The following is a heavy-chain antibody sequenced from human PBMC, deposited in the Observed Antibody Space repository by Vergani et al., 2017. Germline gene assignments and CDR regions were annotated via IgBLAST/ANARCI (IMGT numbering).Heavy chain of an antibody. J-gene: IGHJ4*02. CDR1: GFTFSSYA. D-gene: IGHD6-19*01. Sequence: EVQLLESGGALVQPGGSLRLSCAASGFTFSSYAMSWVRQAPGKGLEWVSAISGSGGSTYYADSVKGRFTISRDNSKNTLYLQMNSLRAEDTAVYYCAKVGYMWWLVTEYYFDYWGQGTLVTVSS. V-gene: IGHV3-23*01. CDR3: AKVGYMWWLVTEYYFDY. CDR2: ISGSGGST.